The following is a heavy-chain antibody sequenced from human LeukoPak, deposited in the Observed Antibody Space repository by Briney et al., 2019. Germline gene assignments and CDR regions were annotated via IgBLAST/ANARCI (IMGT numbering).Heavy chain of an antibody. D-gene: IGHD3-16*01. V-gene: IGHV3-53*01. Sequence: GGTLTLSCAASGFTIITNDMTGVRQAPAKGLEWVSVLYSDGNTKYSDSVEGRFTISRDNSKNTLYLEMNSLSPDGTAVYYCARGVESLAANTLAYWGQGTLVTVSS. CDR3: ARGVESLAANTLAY. CDR1: GFTIITND. J-gene: IGHJ4*02. CDR2: LYSDGNT.